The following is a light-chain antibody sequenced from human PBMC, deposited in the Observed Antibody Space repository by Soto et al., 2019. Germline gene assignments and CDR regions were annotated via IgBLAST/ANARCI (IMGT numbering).Light chain of an antibody. V-gene: IGLV2-14*01. CDR2: EVS. J-gene: IGLJ2*01. Sequence: SVLTQPASVSGSPGQSITISCTGTSSDIGDYNYVSWYQQHPGKAPKLMIYEVSNRPSGVSNRFSGSKSGNTASLTISGLQAEDEADYYCSSYTSSSTLNVEFGGGTKVTVL. CDR1: SSDIGDYNY. CDR3: SSYTSSSTLNVE.